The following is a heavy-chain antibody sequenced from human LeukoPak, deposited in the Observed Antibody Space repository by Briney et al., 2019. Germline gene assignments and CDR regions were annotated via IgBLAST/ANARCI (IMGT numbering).Heavy chain of an antibody. V-gene: IGHV3-23*01. CDR3: AKAEYYDSSGDYYFDY. D-gene: IGHD3-22*01. J-gene: IGHJ4*02. CDR1: GFTFSSYA. CDR2: ISGSGGST. Sequence: GGSLRLSCVASGFTFSSYAMSWVRQAPGKGLEWVSAISGSGGSTYYADSVKGRFTISRDNSKNTLYLQMNSLRAEDTAVYYCAKAEYYDSSGDYYFDYWGQGTLVTVSS.